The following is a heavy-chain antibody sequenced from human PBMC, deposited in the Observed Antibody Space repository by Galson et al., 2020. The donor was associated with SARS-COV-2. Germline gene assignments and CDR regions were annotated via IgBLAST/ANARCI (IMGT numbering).Heavy chain of an antibody. V-gene: IGHV4-31*03. CDR3: ARVGALNFDY. D-gene: IGHD3-16*01. CDR2: ISYSGST. CDR1: GGSISSGSYY. J-gene: IGHJ4*02. Sequence: ASETLSLTCTVSGGSISSGSYYWSWIRQHPGKGPEWIGYISYSGSTSYNPSLASRLAISEDTSQNQFSLRLTSVTAADTAVYFCARVGALNFDYWGKGALVTVSS.